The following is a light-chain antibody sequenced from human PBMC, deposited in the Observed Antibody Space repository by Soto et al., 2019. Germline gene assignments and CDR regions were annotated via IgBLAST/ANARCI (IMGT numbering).Light chain of an antibody. V-gene: IGLV1-40*01. J-gene: IGLJ3*02. CDR2: GNK. CDR1: SSNIGAGYD. Sequence: QSVLTQPPSVSGARGQRVSISCTGSSSNIGAGYDVHWYQQIPGKAPKLLIYGNKIRPSGVPDRISGSKSGTSASLAITGLQAEDEADYYCQSYDSSLSAWVFGGGTKLTVL. CDR3: QSYDSSLSAWV.